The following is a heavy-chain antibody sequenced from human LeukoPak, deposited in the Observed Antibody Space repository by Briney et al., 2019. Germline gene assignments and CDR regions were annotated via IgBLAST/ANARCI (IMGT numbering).Heavy chain of an antibody. CDR3: GRLGCSGGSCYSHYYYYMDV. CDR2: INPNSGGT. Sequence: ASVKVSCKDSGYTFIGYYMHWVRQAPGQGLEWMGWINPNSGGTNYAQKFQGRVTMTRDTFISTAYMELSRLRPDDTAVYYCGRLGCSGGSCYSHYYYYMDVWGKGTTVTVSS. CDR1: GYTFIGYY. J-gene: IGHJ6*03. D-gene: IGHD2-15*01. V-gene: IGHV1-2*02.